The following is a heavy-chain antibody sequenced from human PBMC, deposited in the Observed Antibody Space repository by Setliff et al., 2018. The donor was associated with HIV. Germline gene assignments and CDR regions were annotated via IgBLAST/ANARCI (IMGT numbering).Heavy chain of an antibody. V-gene: IGHV3-9*01. J-gene: IGHJ4*02. Sequence: GGSLRLSCAGSGFIFNNYAMYWVRQPPGRGLEWVSGISWNGDLTAYAGFTKGRFTISRDNARKSLYLQMNSLRAEDTAVYYCARASRGGYYGSSGYAYWGQGTLVTVSS. CDR2: ISWNGDLT. D-gene: IGHD3-22*01. CDR3: ARASRGGYYGSSGYAY. CDR1: GFIFNNYA.